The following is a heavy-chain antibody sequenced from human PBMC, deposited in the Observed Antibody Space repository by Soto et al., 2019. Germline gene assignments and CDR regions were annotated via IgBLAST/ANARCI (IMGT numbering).Heavy chain of an antibody. J-gene: IGHJ4*02. Sequence: GESLKISCKGSGYSFTNYWINWVRQMPGRGLEWMGRIDPDDSYTNYSPSFQGHVTISVDKSISTAYLQWSSLQASDTAIYYCARLPPPTYCSGSTCSGYWGQGTLVPVSS. CDR1: GYSFTNYW. CDR2: IDPDDSYT. V-gene: IGHV5-10-1*01. CDR3: ARLPPPTYCSGSTCSGY. D-gene: IGHD2-15*01.